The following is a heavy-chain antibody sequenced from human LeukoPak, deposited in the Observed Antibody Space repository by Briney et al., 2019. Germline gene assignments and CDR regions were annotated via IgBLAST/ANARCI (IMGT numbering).Heavy chain of an antibody. CDR1: GGTFSSYA. CDR2: IIPILGIA. D-gene: IGHD5-24*01. V-gene: IGHV1-69*04. CDR3: ARLELEMATAVYYFDY. J-gene: IGHJ4*02. Sequence: SVKVSCKASGGTFSSYAISWVRQAPGQGLEWMGRIIPILGIANYAQKFQGRVTITADKSTSTAYMELSSLRSEDTAVYYCARLELEMATAVYYFDYWGRGTLVTVSS.